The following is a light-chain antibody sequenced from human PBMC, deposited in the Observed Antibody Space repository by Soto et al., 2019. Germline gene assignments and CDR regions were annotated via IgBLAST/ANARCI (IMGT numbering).Light chain of an antibody. CDR1: QDINSW. CDR3: QQTNSFPLT. CDR2: AAS. J-gene: IGKJ4*01. Sequence: DIQMTQSPSSVSASVGDRVTITCRASQDINSWLAWYQQKPGKAPNLLIYAASSLQSGVPSRFSGSGSGTDFTLTISSLLPEDFASYYCQQTNSFPLTFGGGTKVEIK. V-gene: IGKV1-12*01.